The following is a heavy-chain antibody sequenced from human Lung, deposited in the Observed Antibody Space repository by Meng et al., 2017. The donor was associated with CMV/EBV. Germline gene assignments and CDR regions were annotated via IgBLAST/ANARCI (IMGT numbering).Heavy chain of an antibody. D-gene: IGHD3-22*01. J-gene: IGHJ5*02. CDR2: IRSKAYGGTT. CDR3: TREPYYYDSSGYYYGFDP. CDR1: GFTFGDYA. V-gene: IGHV3-49*04. Sequence: SCTASGFTFGDYAMSWVRQAPGKGLEWVGFIRSKAYGGTTEYAASVKGRFTISRDDSKSIAYLQMNSLKTEDTAVYYCTREPYYYDSSGYYYGFDPWGQGHXVTVAS.